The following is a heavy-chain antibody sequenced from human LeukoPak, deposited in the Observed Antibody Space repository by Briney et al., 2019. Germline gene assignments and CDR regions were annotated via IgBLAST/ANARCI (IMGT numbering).Heavy chain of an antibody. Sequence: PGGSLRLSCAASGFTFSSYGMHWVRQAPGKGLEWVAFIRYDGSNKYYADSVKGRFTISRDNSKNTLYLQMNSLRAEDTAVYFCAKDLMPRRRESWNRIVAAGPQPLDYWGQGTLVTVSS. V-gene: IGHV3-30*02. CDR1: GFTFSSYG. J-gene: IGHJ4*02. D-gene: IGHD6-13*01. CDR3: AKDLMPRRRESWNRIVAAGPQPLDY. CDR2: IRYDGSNK.